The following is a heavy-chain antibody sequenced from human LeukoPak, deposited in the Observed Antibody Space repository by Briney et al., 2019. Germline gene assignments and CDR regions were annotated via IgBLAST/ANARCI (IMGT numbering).Heavy chain of an antibody. Sequence: PGGSLRLSCAASGFTFSSYGMHWVRQAPGKGLEWMAVISYDGSNKYYVDSVKGRFTISRDNSKNTLYLQMNSLRAEDTAVYYCAKDLGSDIGAADYWGQGTLVTVSS. CDR2: ISYDGSNK. V-gene: IGHV3-30*18. J-gene: IGHJ4*02. CDR3: AKDLGSDIGAADY. CDR1: GFTFSSYG. D-gene: IGHD5-12*01.